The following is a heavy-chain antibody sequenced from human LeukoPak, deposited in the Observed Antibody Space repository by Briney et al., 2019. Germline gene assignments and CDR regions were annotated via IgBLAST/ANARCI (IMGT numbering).Heavy chain of an antibody. J-gene: IGHJ3*02. V-gene: IGHV3-23*01. CDR1: GFTFSSYA. Sequence: GGSLRLSCAASGFTFSSYAMSWVRQAPGKGLEWVSAISGSGGSTYYADSVKGRFTISRDNSKNTLYLQMNSLRAEDTAVYYCAKDRLWFGESNDAFDIWGHGTMVTVSS. CDR2: ISGSGGST. D-gene: IGHD3-10*01. CDR3: AKDRLWFGESNDAFDI.